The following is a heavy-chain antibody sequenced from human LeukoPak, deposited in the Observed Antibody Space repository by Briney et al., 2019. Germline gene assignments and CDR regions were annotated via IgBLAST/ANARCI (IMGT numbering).Heavy chain of an antibody. Sequence: ASVKVSCKASGYTFSDYYIHWVRQAPGQGLEWMGWITPNSGGTKYAQRFQGRVTMTRDTSISTAYMDLSSLGSDDTAVFYCVRKSATRRTSEFDHWGQGTPVTVSS. CDR1: GYTFSDYY. V-gene: IGHV1-2*02. CDR3: VRKSATRRTSEFDH. D-gene: IGHD2-15*01. CDR2: ITPNSGGT. J-gene: IGHJ4*02.